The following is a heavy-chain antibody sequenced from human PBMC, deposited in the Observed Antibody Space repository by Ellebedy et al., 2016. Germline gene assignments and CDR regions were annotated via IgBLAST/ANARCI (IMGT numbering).Heavy chain of an antibody. J-gene: IGHJ3*02. CDR1: GFTFSSYW. D-gene: IGHD4-17*01. CDR2: ISSSSSYI. V-gene: IGHV3-21*01. CDR3: ARDQPLLRLISDAFDI. Sequence: GGSLRLSCAVSGFTFSSYWMSWVRQAPGKGLEWVSSISSSSSYIYYADSVKGRFTISRDNAKNSLYLQMNSLRAEDTAVYYCARDQPLLRLISDAFDIWGQGTMVTVSS.